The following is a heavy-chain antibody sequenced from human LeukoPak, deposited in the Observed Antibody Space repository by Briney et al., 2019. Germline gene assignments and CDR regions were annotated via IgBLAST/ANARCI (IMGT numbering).Heavy chain of an antibody. CDR3: ARAQTYGDSRLLLDY. Sequence: PGGSLRLSCAASGFTFSRHSINWVRQAPGKGLESVSSISSSSSYIYYADSVKGRFTISRDNAKNSLYLQMNSLRVEDTALYYCARAQTYGDSRLLLDYWGQGTLVTVSS. J-gene: IGHJ4*02. CDR2: ISSSSSYI. CDR1: GFTFSRHS. D-gene: IGHD4-17*01. V-gene: IGHV3-21*04.